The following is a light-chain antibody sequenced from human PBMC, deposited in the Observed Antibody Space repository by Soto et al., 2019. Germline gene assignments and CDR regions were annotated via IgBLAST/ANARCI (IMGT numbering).Light chain of an antibody. CDR3: SSYTSSSTLDVV. V-gene: IGLV2-14*01. CDR2: DVS. J-gene: IGLJ2*01. CDR1: SSDVGGYNY. Sequence: QSALTQPASVSGSHGQSITISCTGTSSDVGGYNYVSWYQQHPGKAPKLMIYDVSNRPSGVSNRFSGSKSGNTASLTISGLQAEDEADYYCSSYTSSSTLDVVFGGGTQLTVL.